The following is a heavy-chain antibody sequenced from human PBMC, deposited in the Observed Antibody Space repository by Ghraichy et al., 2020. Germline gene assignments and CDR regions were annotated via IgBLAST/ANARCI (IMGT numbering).Heavy chain of an antibody. CDR3: ARASTVVRFYYYDGMDV. CDR2: ITWSSRTI. D-gene: IGHD4-23*01. V-gene: IGHV3-48*02. Sequence: GGSLRLSCVGSGFTFSDYNMNWVRQSPGKGLEWVSYITWSSRTIFYADSVKGRFTISRDNAQNSLYLQMNSLRDEDTAVYYCARASTVVRFYYYDGMDVWGQGTTVTVS. CDR1: GFTFSDYN. J-gene: IGHJ6*02.